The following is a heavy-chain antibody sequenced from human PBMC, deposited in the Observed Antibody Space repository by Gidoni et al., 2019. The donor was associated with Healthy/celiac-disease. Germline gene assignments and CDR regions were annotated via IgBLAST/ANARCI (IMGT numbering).Heavy chain of an antibody. CDR2: IIPIFGTA. Sequence: QVQLVQSGAEVKKPGSSVKVSCKASGGTFSSYAISWVRQAPGQGLEWMGGIIPIFGTANYAQKFQGRVTITADESTSTAYMELSSLRSEDTAVYYCARDLYYYDIKASDYYYYGMDVWGQGTTVTVSS. V-gene: IGHV1-69*01. CDR1: GGTFSSYA. D-gene: IGHD3-22*01. CDR3: ARDLYYYDIKASDYYYYGMDV. J-gene: IGHJ6*02.